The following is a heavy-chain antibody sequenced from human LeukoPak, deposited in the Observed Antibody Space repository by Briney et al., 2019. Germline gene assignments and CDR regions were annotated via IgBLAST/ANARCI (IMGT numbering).Heavy chain of an antibody. J-gene: IGHJ5*02. V-gene: IGHV3-21*01. CDR1: GFTFSSSS. D-gene: IGHD5-18*01. Sequence: GGSLRLSCAASGFTFSSSSMNWVRQAPGKGLEWVSSISSGSYVYYADSVKGRFTISRDNANNSLYLQMNSLTAEDTAVYYCARGEDTAMVTGGYNWFDPWGQGTLVTVSS. CDR3: ARGEDTAMVTGGYNWFDP. CDR2: ISSGSYV.